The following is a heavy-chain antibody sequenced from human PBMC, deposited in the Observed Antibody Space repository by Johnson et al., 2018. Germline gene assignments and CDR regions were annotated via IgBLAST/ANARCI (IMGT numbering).Heavy chain of an antibody. CDR2: ISWNSVSV. D-gene: IGHD6-13*01. CDR3: VKDLAGIYNYMDV. Sequence: VQLQESGGGLVQPGRSLRLSCVGSGFTFGDYAMHWVRLGPGEGLEWVSGISWNSVSVGYAESVKGRFTISRDNAKNSPYLQMSSLRVEDTALYYCVKDLAGIYNYMDVGGRGTTVPVS. CDR1: GFTFGDYA. J-gene: IGHJ6*03. V-gene: IGHV3-9*01.